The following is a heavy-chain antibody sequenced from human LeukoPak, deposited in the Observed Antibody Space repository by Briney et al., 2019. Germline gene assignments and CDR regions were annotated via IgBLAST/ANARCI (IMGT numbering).Heavy chain of an antibody. Sequence: GGSLRLSCAASGFTFSSYAMSWVRQAPGKGLEWVSAISGSGGSTYYADSVKGRFTISRDNAKNSLYLQMNSLRAEDTALYYCAKDIGSYYNRVSFDYWGQGTLVTVSS. CDR1: GFTFSSYA. CDR3: AKDIGSYYNRVSFDY. D-gene: IGHD3-10*01. J-gene: IGHJ4*02. V-gene: IGHV3-23*01. CDR2: ISGSGGST.